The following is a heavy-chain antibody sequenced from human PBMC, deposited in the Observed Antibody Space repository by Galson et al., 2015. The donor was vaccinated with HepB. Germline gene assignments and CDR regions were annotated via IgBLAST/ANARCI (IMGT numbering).Heavy chain of an antibody. J-gene: IGHJ4*02. CDR1: GYTFTIYW. V-gene: IGHV5-51*01. CDR2: IYPRDSDT. CDR3: VRRRRDDPNTNLDY. Sequence: QSGAEVKKPGESLKISCKASGYTFTIYWIGWVRQMPGKGLEWMGLIYPRDSDTTYSPSFQGQVTISADKSTNTAYLQWDSLEASDTAIYYCVRRRRDDPNTNLDYWGQGTPVTVSS. D-gene: IGHD5-24*01.